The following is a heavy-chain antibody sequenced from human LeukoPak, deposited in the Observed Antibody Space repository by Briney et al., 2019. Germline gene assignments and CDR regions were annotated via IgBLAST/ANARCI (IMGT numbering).Heavy chain of an antibody. J-gene: IGHJ4*02. CDR3: AKNSGSYYSALDY. Sequence: GGSLRLSCAASGFTFSSYAMSWVRQAPGKGLEWVSAISGSGGSTYYADSVKGRFTISRDNSRNTLYLQMNSLRAEDTAVYYCAKNSGSYYSALDYWGQGTLVTVSS. CDR1: GFTFSSYA. CDR2: ISGSGGST. D-gene: IGHD1-26*01. V-gene: IGHV3-23*01.